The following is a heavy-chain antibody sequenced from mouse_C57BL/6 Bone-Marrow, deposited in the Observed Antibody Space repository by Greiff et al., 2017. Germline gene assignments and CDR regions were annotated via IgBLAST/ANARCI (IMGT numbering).Heavy chain of an antibody. V-gene: IGHV1-81*01. CDR3: AREAVVATGYFDV. CDR2: IYPRSGNT. Sequence: QVQLQQSGAELARPGASVKLSCKASGYTFTSYGISWVKQRTGQGLEWIGEIYPRSGNTYSNEKFKGKATLTADKSSSTAYMELRSLTSEDSAVYFCAREAVVATGYFDVWGTGTTVTVSS. D-gene: IGHD1-1*01. CDR1: GYTFTSYG. J-gene: IGHJ1*03.